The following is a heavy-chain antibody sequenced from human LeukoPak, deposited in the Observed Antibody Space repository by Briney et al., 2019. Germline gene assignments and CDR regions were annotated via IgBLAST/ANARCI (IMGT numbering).Heavy chain of an antibody. V-gene: IGHV3-30*02. CDR1: GFTFSSYG. J-gene: IGHJ4*02. Sequence: PGGSLRLSCAASGFTFSSYGMHWVRQAPGKGLEWVAFIRYDGSNKYYADSVKGRFTISRDNSKNTLYLQMNSLRAEDTAVYYCAKAPYCSSTSCYTGGYWGLGTLVTVSS. CDR2: IRYDGSNK. D-gene: IGHD2-2*02. CDR3: AKAPYCSSTSCYTGGY.